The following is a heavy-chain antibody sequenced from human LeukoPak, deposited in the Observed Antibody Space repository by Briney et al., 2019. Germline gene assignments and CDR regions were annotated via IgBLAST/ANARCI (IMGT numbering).Heavy chain of an antibody. CDR3: TRDQTPYY. J-gene: IGHJ4*02. Sequence: PGGSLRLSCTASGFTFGDYSMTWVRQAPGKGLEWVGFIASETYGGTAEYAASVKGRFTISRDDSKSIAYLQMNSLKTEDTAVYYCTRDQTPYYWGQGTLVTVSS. CDR1: GFTFGDYS. V-gene: IGHV3-49*04. CDR2: IASETYGGTA.